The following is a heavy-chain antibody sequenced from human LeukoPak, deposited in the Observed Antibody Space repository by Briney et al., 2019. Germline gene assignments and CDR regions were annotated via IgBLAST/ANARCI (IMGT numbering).Heavy chain of an antibody. J-gene: IGHJ4*02. CDR2: IYYSGST. Sequence: QSSETLSLTCTVSGDFITAYYWSWIRQPPGKGLEWIGYIYYSGSTNYNPSLKSRVTISVDTSKNQFSLKLSSVTAADTALYYCARAIHREYPFDYWGQGTLVTVSS. D-gene: IGHD2/OR15-2a*01. CDR1: GDFITAYY. CDR3: ARAIHREYPFDY. V-gene: IGHV4-59*12.